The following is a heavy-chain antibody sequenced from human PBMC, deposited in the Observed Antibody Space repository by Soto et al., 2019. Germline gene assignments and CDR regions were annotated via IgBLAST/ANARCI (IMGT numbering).Heavy chain of an antibody. CDR3: ARLHSHGTYGMDV. CDR2: IIPIFGTT. CDR1: GGSFTYT. Sequence: SVKVSCKASGGSFTYTLSWVRQAPGQGLERMGGIIPIFGTTNYAQKFQGRVTITADESTKTAYMELSTLRSEDTAVYYCARLHSHGTYGMDVWGQGTTVTVSS. D-gene: IGHD5-18*01. J-gene: IGHJ6*02. V-gene: IGHV1-69*13.